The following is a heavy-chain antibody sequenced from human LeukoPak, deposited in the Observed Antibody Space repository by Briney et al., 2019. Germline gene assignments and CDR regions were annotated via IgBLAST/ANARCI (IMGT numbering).Heavy chain of an antibody. CDR2: ISGSGGST. D-gene: IGHD6-13*01. J-gene: IGHJ4*02. CDR3: AKAKGIAAVHFDY. V-gene: IGHV3-23*01. Sequence: PGGSLRLSCAASGFTFSSYAMSWVRQAPGKGLEWVSAISGSGGSTYYADSVKGRFTISRDNAKNSLYLQMNSLRAEDTALYYCAKAKGIAAVHFDYWGQGTLVTVSS. CDR1: GFTFSSYA.